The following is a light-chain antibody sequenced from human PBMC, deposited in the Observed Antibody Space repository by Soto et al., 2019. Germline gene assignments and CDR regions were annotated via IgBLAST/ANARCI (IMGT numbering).Light chain of an antibody. CDR2: DVS. Sequence: QSVLTQPASVSGSPGQSITISCTGTSSDVGGYNYVPWYQQHPGKAPKFMIYDVSSRPSGVSNRFSGSKSGNTASLTISGLQAEDEADYYCCSYTTSNTRQIVFGTGTRSPS. CDR1: SSDVGGYNY. V-gene: IGLV2-14*01. CDR3: CSYTTSNTRQIV. J-gene: IGLJ1*01.